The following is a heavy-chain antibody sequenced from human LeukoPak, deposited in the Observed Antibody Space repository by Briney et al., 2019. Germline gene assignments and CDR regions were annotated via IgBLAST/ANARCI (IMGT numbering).Heavy chain of an antibody. V-gene: IGHV4-59*01. J-gene: IGHJ4*02. Sequence: SETLSHTCAVYGGSFSGYYWSWIRQPPGKGLEWIGFITYSGSTDHNPSLKSRVTISVDASKNQFSLKLTSVTAADTAVYYCVRHTTSGWYQVVYWGQGTLVTVSS. CDR2: ITYSGST. CDR1: GGSFSGYY. CDR3: VRHTTSGWYQVVY. D-gene: IGHD6-19*01.